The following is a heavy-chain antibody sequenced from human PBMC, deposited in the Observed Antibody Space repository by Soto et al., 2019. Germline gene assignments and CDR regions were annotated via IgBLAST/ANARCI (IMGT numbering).Heavy chain of an antibody. CDR3: ARAIYDYIWGSYIFDY. Sequence: SETLSLTCTVSGGSISSYYWSWIRQPPGKGLEWIGYIYYSGSTNYNPSLKSRVTVSVDTSKNQFSLKLSSVTAADTAVYYCARAIYDYIWGSYIFDYWGQGTLVTVSS. CDR1: GGSISSYY. J-gene: IGHJ4*02. CDR2: IYYSGST. V-gene: IGHV4-59*01. D-gene: IGHD3-16*01.